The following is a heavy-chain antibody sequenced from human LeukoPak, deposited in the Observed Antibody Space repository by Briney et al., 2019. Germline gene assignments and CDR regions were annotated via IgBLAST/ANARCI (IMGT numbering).Heavy chain of an antibody. CDR3: AKGALEISSSWGAFYGMDV. J-gene: IGHJ6*02. CDR1: GFTFSSYG. CDR2: ISYDGSNK. D-gene: IGHD6-13*01. Sequence: PSETLRLSCAASGFTFSSYGMHWVRQAPGKGLEWVAVISYDGSNKYYADSVKGRFTISRDNSKNTLYLQMNGLRAEDTAVYYCAKGALEISSSWGAFYGMDVWGQGTTVTVSS. V-gene: IGHV3-30*18.